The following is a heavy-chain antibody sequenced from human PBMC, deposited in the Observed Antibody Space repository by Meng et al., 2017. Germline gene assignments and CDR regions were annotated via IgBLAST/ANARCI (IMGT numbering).Heavy chain of an antibody. CDR2: INPNSGGT. V-gene: IGHV1-2*06. Sequence: VRRGRLGAGVKKPGASVKVSCKASGSTFTGYYMHWVRQAPGQGLEWMGRINPNSGGTNYAQKFQGRVTMTRDTSISTAYMELSRLRSDDTAVYYCARDYGSGRIILHFDYWGQGTLVTVSS. J-gene: IGHJ4*02. CDR1: GSTFTGYY. CDR3: ARDYGSGRIILHFDY. D-gene: IGHD3-10*01.